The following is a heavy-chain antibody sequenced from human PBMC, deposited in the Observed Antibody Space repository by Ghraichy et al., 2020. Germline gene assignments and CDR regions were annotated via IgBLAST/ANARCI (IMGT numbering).Heavy chain of an antibody. CDR3: ARASLTAINDY. V-gene: IGHV3-64*01. CDR1: GFTFSSYA. J-gene: IGHJ4*02. CDR2: ISSNGGST. Sequence: GGSLRLSCAASGFTFSSYAMHWVRQAPGKGLEYVSAISSNGGSTYYANSVKGRFTISRDISKNTLYLQMGSLRAEDMAVYYCARASLTAINDYWGQGTLVTVSS. D-gene: IGHD5-18*01.